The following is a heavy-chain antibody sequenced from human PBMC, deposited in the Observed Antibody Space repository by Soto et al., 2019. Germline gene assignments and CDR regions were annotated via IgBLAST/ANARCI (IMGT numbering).Heavy chain of an antibody. D-gene: IGHD6-13*01. CDR2: SYYSGST. CDR1: GGSISSGGYY. J-gene: IGHJ5*02. V-gene: IGHV4-31*03. Sequence: QVQLQESGPGLVKPSQTLSLTCTVSGGSISSGGYYWSRIRQHPGNGLEGFGYSYYSGSTYYNPSLKCRVTISVDTSKNHFSLKLSSVTAADTVVDYCARAPAVLGAAAGTWLDPWGQGTLVTVSS. CDR3: ARAPAVLGAAAGTWLDP.